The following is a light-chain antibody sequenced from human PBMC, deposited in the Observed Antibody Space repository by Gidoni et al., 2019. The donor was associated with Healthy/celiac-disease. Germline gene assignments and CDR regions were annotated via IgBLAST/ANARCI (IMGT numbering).Light chain of an antibody. J-gene: IGKJ3*01. CDR3: QQYNSYSPAP. CDR2: DAS. CDR1: QSISSW. Sequence: DIQMTQSPSTLSASVGDRVTITCRASQSISSWLAWYQQKPGKAPKLLIYDASSLESGVPSRFSGSGSGTEFTLTISSLQPDDFATYYCQQYNSYSPAPFXPXTKVDIK. V-gene: IGKV1-5*01.